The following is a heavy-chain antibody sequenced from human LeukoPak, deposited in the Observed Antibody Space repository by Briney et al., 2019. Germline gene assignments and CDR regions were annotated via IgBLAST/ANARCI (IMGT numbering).Heavy chain of an antibody. CDR1: GVTVNSNY. CDR3: ARASEPTMIDY. J-gene: IGHJ4*02. CDR2: IFSGGTT. D-gene: IGHD1-26*01. V-gene: IGHV3-53*01. Sequence: GGSLRLSCAASGVTVNSNYMSWVRQAPGKGLEWVSVIFSGGTTYYADSVKGRFTISRDNAKNTLYLQMNSLRAEDTAVYYCARASEPTMIDYWGQGTLVTVSS.